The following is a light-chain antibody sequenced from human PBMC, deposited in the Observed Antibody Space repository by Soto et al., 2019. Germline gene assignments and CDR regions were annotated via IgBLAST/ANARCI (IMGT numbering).Light chain of an antibody. CDR1: SRVVGGYDY. V-gene: IGLV2-14*01. J-gene: IGLJ1*01. CDR3: ISYASINTYV. CDR2: HVT. Sequence: QSALTQPASVSGSPGQSITISCTGTSRVVGGYDYVSWYQQHPGKAPKLMIYHVTNRPSGVSTRFSGSKSGNTASLTISGLQAEDEADYYCISYASINTYVFGTGTKVTVL.